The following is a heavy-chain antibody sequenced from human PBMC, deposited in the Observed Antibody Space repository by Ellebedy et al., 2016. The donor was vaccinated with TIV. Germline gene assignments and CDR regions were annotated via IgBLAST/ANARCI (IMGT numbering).Heavy chain of an antibody. D-gene: IGHD5-12*01. CDR1: GFLFSTYS. V-gene: IGHV3-21*01. CDR2: ISSSSSYI. CDR3: ASTKSGYDFPFDY. J-gene: IGHJ4*02. Sequence: GESLKISCAASGFLFSTYSMNWVRQAPGKGLEWVSSISSSSSYIYYADSVKGRFTISRDNAKNSLYLQMNSLRAEDTAMYYCASTKSGYDFPFDYWGQGTLVTVSS.